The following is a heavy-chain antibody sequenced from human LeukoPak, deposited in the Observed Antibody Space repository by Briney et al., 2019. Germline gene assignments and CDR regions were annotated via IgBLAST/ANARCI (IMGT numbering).Heavy chain of an antibody. V-gene: IGHV3-11*01. CDR2: ISRNGDTI. CDR3: ARGGIGSNFDY. Sequence: GGSLRLSCAASRFTFSDYYMSWIRQAPGKGLEWVSYISRNGDTIFYADSVKGRFTISRDNGKNSLYLQMKRLRAEDTAVYYCARGGIGSNFDYWGQGTLVTVSS. J-gene: IGHJ4*02. CDR1: RFTFSDYY. D-gene: IGHD1-26*01.